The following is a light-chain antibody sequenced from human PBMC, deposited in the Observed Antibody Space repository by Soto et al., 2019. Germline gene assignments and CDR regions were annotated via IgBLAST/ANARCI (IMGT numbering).Light chain of an antibody. Sequence: DIVMTQSPDSLAVSLGERATINCKSSQRVLLRSNNKNFLAWYQQKPGQPPKMLSYWASTRESGVPDRFSGSGAGTDFTLTSSSLHAEDVADYYGHQYDSSPQSFDQGTKVVIK. CDR3: HQYDSSPQS. V-gene: IGKV4-1*01. CDR2: WAS. CDR1: QRVLLRSNNKNF. J-gene: IGKJ1*01.